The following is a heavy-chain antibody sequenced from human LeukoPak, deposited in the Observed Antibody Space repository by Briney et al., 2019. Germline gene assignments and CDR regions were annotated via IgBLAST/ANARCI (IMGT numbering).Heavy chain of an antibody. J-gene: IGHJ4*02. D-gene: IGHD3-10*01. V-gene: IGHV3-49*04. Sequence: GGSLRLSCTASGFTFGDYAMSWVRQAPGKGLEWVGFIRSKAYGGTTEYAASVKGTFTISRDDSKSIAYLQMNSLKTEHTAVYYCTRDRGYGSGSAYDYWGQGTLVTVSS. CDR3: TRDRGYGSGSAYDY. CDR2: IRSKAYGGTT. CDR1: GFTFGDYA.